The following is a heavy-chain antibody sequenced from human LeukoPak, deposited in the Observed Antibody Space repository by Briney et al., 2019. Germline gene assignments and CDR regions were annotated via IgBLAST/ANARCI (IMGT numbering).Heavy chain of an antibody. J-gene: IGHJ4*02. CDR1: GYSFSTYW. CDR3: ARRGEYGSGSYFDY. Sequence: GESLKISCQGSGYSFSTYWIGWVRQMPGKGLEWMGIIHSGDSNTRYSPSFQGQVTISADKSISTAYLQWSSLKASDTAMYYCARRGEYGSGSYFDYWGQGTLVTVSS. D-gene: IGHD3-10*01. V-gene: IGHV5-51*01. CDR2: IHSGDSNT.